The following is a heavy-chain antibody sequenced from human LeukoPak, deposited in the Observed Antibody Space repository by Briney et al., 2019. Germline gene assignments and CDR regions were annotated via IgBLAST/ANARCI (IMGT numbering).Heavy chain of an antibody. CDR1: GFTFSSYG. V-gene: IGHV3-30*02. D-gene: IGHD1-26*01. Sequence: GGSLRLSCAASGFTFSSYGMHWVRQAPGKGLEWVAFIRYDGSNKYYADSVKGRFTISRDNSKNTLYLLMNSLRAEDTAVYYCGKDGSLGATIDYWGRGTLVTVSS. J-gene: IGHJ4*02. CDR2: IRYDGSNK. CDR3: GKDGSLGATIDY.